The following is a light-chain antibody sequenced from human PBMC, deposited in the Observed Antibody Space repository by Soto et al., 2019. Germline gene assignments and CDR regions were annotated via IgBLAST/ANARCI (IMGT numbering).Light chain of an antibody. CDR2: AAS. V-gene: IGKV1-39*01. Sequence: DIQMTQSPSSLSASVGDRVTITCRASQSISNYLNWYQQKPGKAPKLLMFAASSLQSGVPSRFSGGGSGTDFTLTISSLQPEDFATYYCQQSYSTSRTLGQGTNVEIK. J-gene: IGKJ1*01. CDR3: QQSYSTSRT. CDR1: QSISNY.